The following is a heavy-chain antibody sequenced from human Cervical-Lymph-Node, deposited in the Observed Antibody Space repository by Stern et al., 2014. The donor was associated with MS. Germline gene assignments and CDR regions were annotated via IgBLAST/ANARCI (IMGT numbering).Heavy chain of an antibody. D-gene: IGHD4-11*01. J-gene: IGHJ6*02. CDR3: ATTSNVDYYYYAMDV. CDR2: TYTRGTP. V-gene: IGHV4-61*02. CDR1: GGSFSSGTYY. Sequence: QVQLQESGPGLVKPSQTLSLTCTVSGGSFSSGTYYWSWIRQPAGKGLQWVGRTYTRGTPNYTPPPKGRVTISVDPPKTQFSLGLSFVTAADTAVYYCATTSNVDYYYYAMDVWGQGTTVTVSS.